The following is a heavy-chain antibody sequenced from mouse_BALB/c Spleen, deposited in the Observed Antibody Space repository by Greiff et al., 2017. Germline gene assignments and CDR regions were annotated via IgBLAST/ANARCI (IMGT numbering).Heavy chain of an antibody. CDR2: IWAGGST. Sequence: VQVVESGPGLVAPSQSLSITCTVSGFSLTSYGVHWVRQPPGKGLEWLGVIWAGGSTNYNSALMSRLSISKDNSKSQVFLKMNSLQTDDTAMYYCARDPRGYAMDYWGQGTSVTVSS. CDR1: GFSLTSYG. J-gene: IGHJ4*01. V-gene: IGHV2-9*02. CDR3: ARDPRGYAMDY.